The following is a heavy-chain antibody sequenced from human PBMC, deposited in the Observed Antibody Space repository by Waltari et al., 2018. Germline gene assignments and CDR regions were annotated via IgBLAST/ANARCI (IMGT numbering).Heavy chain of an antibody. V-gene: IGHV4-61*01. CDR3: ARDDYAVRALD. Sequence: QVQLQESGPGLVKPSETLSLTCTVSGASVSSGIYYWTWVRQPPGKGLEWIGYIYYTGSTNYNPSLESRVTISIDTSKSQFSLKLSFVAAADTAVYYCARDDYAVRALDWGQGTLVTVSS. D-gene: IGHD4-17*01. J-gene: IGHJ1*01. CDR2: IYYTGST. CDR1: GASVSSGIYY.